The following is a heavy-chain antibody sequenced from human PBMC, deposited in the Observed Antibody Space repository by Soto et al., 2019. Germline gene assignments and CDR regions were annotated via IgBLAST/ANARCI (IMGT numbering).Heavy chain of an antibody. Sequence: QLQLQESGPGLVKPSETLPLTCTVSGGSISISTYYWIWIRQPPGKGLEWIGSVYYSGDTNYNPSLRSRVTVSSDTSKNQFSLRLSSVTAADTAVYYCAGAHQSTVSPYYYYYLDVWGKGTTVSVSS. CDR1: GGSISISTYY. D-gene: IGHD4-4*01. J-gene: IGHJ6*03. V-gene: IGHV4-39*01. CDR2: VYYSGDT. CDR3: AGAHQSTVSPYYYYYLDV.